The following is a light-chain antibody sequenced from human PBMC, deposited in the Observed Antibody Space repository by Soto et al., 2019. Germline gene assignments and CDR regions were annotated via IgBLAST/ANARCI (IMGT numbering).Light chain of an antibody. CDR2: DAS. Sequence: EIVLTQSPATLSLSPGERATLSCRAGQSFSSYLAWYQQKPGQAPRLLIYDASSRATGIPARFSGSGSGTDFTLTISSLEPEDFAVYYCQQRSNWRSTFGQGTRLEMK. CDR3: QQRSNWRST. J-gene: IGKJ5*01. V-gene: IGKV3-11*01. CDR1: QSFSSY.